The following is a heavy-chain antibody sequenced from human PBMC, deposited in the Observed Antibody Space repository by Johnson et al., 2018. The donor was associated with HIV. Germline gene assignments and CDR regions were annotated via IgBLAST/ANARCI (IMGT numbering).Heavy chain of an antibody. CDR3: TRDLRKGIAATREGGDAFDI. J-gene: IGHJ3*02. V-gene: IGHV3-66*01. CDR2: IYSGGST. Sequence: EVQLVESGGGLVQPGGSLRLSCAASGFAVSSNYMSWVRQAPGKGLEWVSVIYSGGSTYYADSVKGRFTISRDNSKNTLYLQVNSLRAEDTAVYYCTRDLRKGIAATREGGDAFDIWGQGTMVTVSS. CDR1: GFAVSSNY. D-gene: IGHD6-13*01.